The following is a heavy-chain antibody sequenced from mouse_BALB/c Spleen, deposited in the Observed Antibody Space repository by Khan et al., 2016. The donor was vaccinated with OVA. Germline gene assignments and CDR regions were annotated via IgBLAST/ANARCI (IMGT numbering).Heavy chain of an antibody. J-gene: IGHJ2*01. Sequence: VQLQQSGPELVKPGASVKVSCKASGYSFTDYNMFWVKQSHGKSLEWIGYIDPYNGGNLYNQKFKGKATLTVDKSSSTAFMHLNSLTSEDSAVYYGALIYYYGSGFDYWGQGTTVTVSS. D-gene: IGHD1-1*01. CDR1: GYSFTDYN. CDR3: ALIYYYGSGFDY. V-gene: IGHV1S135*01. CDR2: IDPYNGGN.